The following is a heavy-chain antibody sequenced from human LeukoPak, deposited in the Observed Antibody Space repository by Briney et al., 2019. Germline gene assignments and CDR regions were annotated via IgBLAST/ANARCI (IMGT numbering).Heavy chain of an antibody. J-gene: IGHJ3*02. D-gene: IGHD2-21*02. V-gene: IGHV4-4*02. Sequence: ASETLSLTCAVSGGSITSSNWWTWVRQPPGKGLEWIGEIYHSGSTNYNPSLKSRVTISVDTSKNQFSLKLSSVTAADTAVYYCAKTAYCGGDCYLGGAFDIWGQGTMVTVSS. CDR3: AKTAYCGGDCYLGGAFDI. CDR1: GGSITSSNW. CDR2: IYHSGST.